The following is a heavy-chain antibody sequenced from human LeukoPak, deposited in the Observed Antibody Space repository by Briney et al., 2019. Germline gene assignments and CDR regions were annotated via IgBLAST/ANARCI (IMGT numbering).Heavy chain of an antibody. CDR2: ISGSGGST. J-gene: IGHJ4*02. CDR1: GFTFSSYA. V-gene: IGHV3-23*01. CDR3: AKDRTLVGATHDY. D-gene: IGHD1-26*01. Sequence: PGGSLRLSCAASGFTFSSYAMSWVRQAPGKGLEWVSAISGSGGSTYYADSVKGRFTISRDNSKNTPYLQMNSLRAEDTAVYYCAKDRTLVGATHDYWGQGTLVTVSS.